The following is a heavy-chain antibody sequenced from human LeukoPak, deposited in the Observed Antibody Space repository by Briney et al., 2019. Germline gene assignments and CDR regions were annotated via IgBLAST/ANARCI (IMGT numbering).Heavy chain of an antibody. CDR3: ARAVATIRGAYYMDV. CDR1: GYTFTSYG. V-gene: IGHV1-18*01. J-gene: IGHJ6*03. Sequence: ASVKVSCKASGYTFTSYGVSWVRQAPGQGLEWMAWISAYNGNTNYAQKFQGRVTMTTDTSTSTADMELRSLRSDDTAVYYCARAVATIRGAYYMDVWGKGTMVTVSS. D-gene: IGHD5-12*01. CDR2: ISAYNGNT.